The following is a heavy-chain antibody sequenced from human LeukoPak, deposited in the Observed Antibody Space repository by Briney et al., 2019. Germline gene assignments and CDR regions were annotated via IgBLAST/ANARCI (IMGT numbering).Heavy chain of an antibody. CDR2: TYYRSKWYN. D-gene: IGHD3-3*01. V-gene: IGHV6-1*01. J-gene: IGHJ6*03. CDR3: ARVARTIFGVGMDV. Sequence: SQTLSLICAISGDSVSSSSDAWNWIRQSPSRGLEWLGRTYYRSKWYNDYAVSVKSRLTINPDTSKNQISLQLNSVTPEDTAVYYCARVARTIFGVGMDVWGKGTTVAVSS. CDR1: GDSVSSSSDA.